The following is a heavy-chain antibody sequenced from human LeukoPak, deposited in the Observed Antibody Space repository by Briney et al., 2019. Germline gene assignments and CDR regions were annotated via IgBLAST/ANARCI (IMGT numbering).Heavy chain of an antibody. V-gene: IGHV3-30*02. CDR3: AKDPYPGIAVAGTGNWFDP. J-gene: IGHJ5*02. CDR1: GFTFSSYG. D-gene: IGHD6-19*01. CDR2: IRYDGSNK. Sequence: PGGSLRLSCAASGFTFSSYGMHWVRQAPGKGLEWVALIRYDGSNKYYADSVKGRFTISRDNSKNTLYLQMNSLRAEDTAVYYCAKDPYPGIAVAGTGNWFDPWGQGTLVTVSS.